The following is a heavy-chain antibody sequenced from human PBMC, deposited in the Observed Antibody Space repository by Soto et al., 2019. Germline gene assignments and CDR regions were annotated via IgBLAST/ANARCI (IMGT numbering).Heavy chain of an antibody. D-gene: IGHD5-12*01. V-gene: IGHV3-23*01. Sequence: FSGSDMSWVRQAPGKGLEWVAAISASAANTYYADSVKGRFTISRDNSRSTLYLQMHSLRVEDSAVYFCVKASDGAWPYYFDSWGQGTLVTVSS. J-gene: IGHJ4*02. CDR3: VKASDGAWPYYFDS. CDR1: FSGSD. CDR2: ISASAANT.